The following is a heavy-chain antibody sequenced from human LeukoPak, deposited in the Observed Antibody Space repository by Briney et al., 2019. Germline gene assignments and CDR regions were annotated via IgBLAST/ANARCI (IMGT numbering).Heavy chain of an antibody. V-gene: IGHV4-34*01. J-gene: IGHJ3*02. CDR1: GGSFSGYY. Sequence: TSETLSLTCAVSGGSFSGYYWSWIRQPPGKGLEWIGEINHSGSTNYNPSLKGRVTISVDTSKNQFSLKLSSVTAADTAVYYCAREAGGQQLVYAFDIWGQGTMVTVSS. CDR3: AREAGGQQLVYAFDI. CDR2: INHSGST. D-gene: IGHD6-13*01.